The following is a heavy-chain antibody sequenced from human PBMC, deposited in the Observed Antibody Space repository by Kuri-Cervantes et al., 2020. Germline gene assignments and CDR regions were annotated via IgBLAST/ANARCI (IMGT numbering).Heavy chain of an antibody. CDR2: IYYSGST. CDR3: VRRLAVTGTGLYYFDS. CDR1: GGSISSSSYY. D-gene: IGHD6-19*01. Sequence: SETLSLTCTVSGGSISSSSYYWGWIRQPPGKGLEWIGSIYYSGSTYYNPSLKSRVTISVDTSKNQFSLKLSSVTAADTAVYYCVRRLAVTGTGLYYFDSWGLGTLVTVSS. V-gene: IGHV4-39*01. J-gene: IGHJ4*02.